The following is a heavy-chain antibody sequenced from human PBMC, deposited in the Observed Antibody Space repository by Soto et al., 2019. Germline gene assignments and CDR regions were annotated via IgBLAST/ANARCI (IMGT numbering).Heavy chain of an antibody. CDR2: ISYDGSNK. D-gene: IGHD6-13*01. CDR1: GFTFSSYA. V-gene: IGHV3-30-3*01. CDR3: GRAQYSSSFRLDV. J-gene: IGHJ6*02. Sequence: QVQLVESGGGVVQPGRSLRLSCAASGFTFSSYAMHWVRQAPGKWLEWVAVISYDGSNKYYADSVKGRFTISRDNSMNTLYLQLNILRAEDTDVYYCGRAQYSSSFRLDVWGQGTTVTVSS.